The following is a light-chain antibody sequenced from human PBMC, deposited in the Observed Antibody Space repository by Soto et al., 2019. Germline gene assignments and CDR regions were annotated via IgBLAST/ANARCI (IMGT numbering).Light chain of an antibody. Sequence: ATLSVSPGERVALAFRASQSVNSNLAWYQQKPGQAPRLLIYRASTRATGFPARFSGSGSGTDFTLTISGLQSEDFAVYYCQQYNDWPRTFGQGTKVDIK. V-gene: IGKV3-15*01. CDR2: RAS. J-gene: IGKJ1*01. CDR3: QQYNDWPRT. CDR1: QSVNSN.